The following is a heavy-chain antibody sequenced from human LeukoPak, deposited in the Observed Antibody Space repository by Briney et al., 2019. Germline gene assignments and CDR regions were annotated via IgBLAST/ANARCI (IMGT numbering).Heavy chain of an antibody. Sequence: GGSLRLSCAASGFTVSSNYTSWVRQAPGKGLEWVSVIYSGGSTYYADSVKGRFTISRDNSKNTLYLQMNSLRAEDTAVYYCARDGVTTDAFDIWGQGTMVTVSS. V-gene: IGHV3-53*01. CDR2: IYSGGST. CDR1: GFTVSSNY. CDR3: ARDGVTTDAFDI. J-gene: IGHJ3*02. D-gene: IGHD4-11*01.